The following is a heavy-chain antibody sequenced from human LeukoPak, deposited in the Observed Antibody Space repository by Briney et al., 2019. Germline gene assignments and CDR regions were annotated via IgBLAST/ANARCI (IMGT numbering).Heavy chain of an antibody. D-gene: IGHD1-1*01. CDR2: ISTGSSNI. CDR3: ARTLDYYFDY. V-gene: IGHV3-21*01. J-gene: IGHJ4*02. Sequence: PGGSLSLSCAASGFTFGSYRMNWVRQAPGKGLGWVSSISTGSSNIYYADSVKGRFTISRDNAKNSLYLQMNSLRAEDTAVYYCARTLDYYFDYWGQGTLVTVSS. CDR1: GFTFGSYR.